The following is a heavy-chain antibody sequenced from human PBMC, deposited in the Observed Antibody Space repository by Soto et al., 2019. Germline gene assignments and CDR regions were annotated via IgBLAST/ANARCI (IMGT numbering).Heavy chain of an antibody. CDR1: GFTFSNAW. Sequence: EVQLVESGGGLVKPGGSLRLSCAASGFTFSNAWMSWVRQAPGKGLEWVGRIKSKTDGGTTDYAAPVKGRFTISRDDSKNTLYLQINSLKTEDTVVYYCTTEAAAPYNWFDPWGQGTLVTVSS. D-gene: IGHD6-13*01. CDR2: IKSKTDGGTT. J-gene: IGHJ5*02. CDR3: TTEAAAPYNWFDP. V-gene: IGHV3-15*01.